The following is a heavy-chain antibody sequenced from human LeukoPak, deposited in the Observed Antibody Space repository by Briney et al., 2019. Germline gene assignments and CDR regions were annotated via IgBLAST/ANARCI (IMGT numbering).Heavy chain of an antibody. CDR3: AKGFAFSSSRPVDY. J-gene: IGHJ4*02. D-gene: IGHD6-13*01. CDR1: GFTFSSYA. CDR2: ISGSGGGT. V-gene: IGHV3-23*01. Sequence: PGGSLRLSCAASGFTFSSYAMSWVRQAPGQGLAWVLGISGSGGGTYYAESVKGRFTLSRDNSKNTLYLQMNNLRAEDTAVYYCAKGFAFSSSRPVDYWGQGTLVTVSS.